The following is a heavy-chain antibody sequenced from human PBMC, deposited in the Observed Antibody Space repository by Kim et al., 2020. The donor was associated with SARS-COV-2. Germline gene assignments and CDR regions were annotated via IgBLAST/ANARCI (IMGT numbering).Heavy chain of an antibody. V-gene: IGHV1-69*04. J-gene: IGHJ4*02. Sequence: SVKVSCKASGGTFSSYAISWVRQAPGQGLEWMGRIIPILGIANYAQKFQGRVTITADKSTSTAYMELRSLRSEDTAVYYCARGRDVGIAAAGSTFDYWGQGTLVTVSS. CDR2: IIPILGIA. CDR3: ARGRDVGIAAAGSTFDY. CDR1: GGTFSSYA. D-gene: IGHD6-13*01.